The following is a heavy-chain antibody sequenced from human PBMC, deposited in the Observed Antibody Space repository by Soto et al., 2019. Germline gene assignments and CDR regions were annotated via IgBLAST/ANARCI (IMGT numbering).Heavy chain of an antibody. D-gene: IGHD2-8*02. CDR2: INTTGGHL. Sequence: AESLTLSCVGSGFLLRNYEMNWIRHAPGTGLEWLAHINTTGGHLSASASVKTRFTISKVNTKHTLYLQMNSLRTEDTGVYYCVSQPYWARPFESWGQGILVTVSS. V-gene: IGHV3-48*03. CDR1: GFLLRNYE. CDR3: VSQPYWARPFES. J-gene: IGHJ4*02.